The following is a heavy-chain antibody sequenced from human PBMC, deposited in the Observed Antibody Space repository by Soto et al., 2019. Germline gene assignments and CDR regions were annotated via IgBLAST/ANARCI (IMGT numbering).Heavy chain of an antibody. J-gene: IGHJ4*02. CDR3: ARKGVSNLDY. V-gene: IGHV3-21*01. CDR1: GFTFTTYG. Sequence: PGGSLRLSCAASGFTFTTYGMNWVRQAPGKGLEWVSFISSRTGSSKEYADSVRGRFTVSRDNAKKSVYLQMNSLRVEDTAVYYCARKGVSNLDYWGQGTMVTVSS. D-gene: IGHD2-8*01. CDR2: ISSRTGSSK.